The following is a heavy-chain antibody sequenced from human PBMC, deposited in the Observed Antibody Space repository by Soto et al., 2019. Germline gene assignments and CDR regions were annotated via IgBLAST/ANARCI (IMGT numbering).Heavy chain of an antibody. D-gene: IGHD6-19*01. V-gene: IGHV3-23*01. CDR3: AKSAGYQSLAVSGS. J-gene: IGHJ5*02. CDR1: GFTFSTYA. CDR2: ISDSGST. Sequence: EVQLLESGGGLVQPGGSLRLSCAASGFTFSTYAMNWVRQAPGKGLEWVSVISDSGSTYYADSVKGRFTIYRDNSKNTLYLQMNSLRAEDTAMYFCAKSAGYQSLAVSGSWGQGTLFIVSS.